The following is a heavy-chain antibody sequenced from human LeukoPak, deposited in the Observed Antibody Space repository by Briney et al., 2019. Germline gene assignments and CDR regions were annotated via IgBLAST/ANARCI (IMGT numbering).Heavy chain of an antibody. J-gene: IGHJ5*02. Sequence: PGGSLRLSCAASGFTFSSYSMSWVRQTPGKGLEWVSSISGSGISTYYADSVKGRFTISRDNSQNTLYLQMNSLRAEDTAVYYCANHTLIRGVTNWFDPWGQGTLVTVSS. V-gene: IGHV3-23*01. D-gene: IGHD3-10*01. CDR3: ANHTLIRGVTNWFDP. CDR2: ISGSGIST. CDR1: GFTFSSYS.